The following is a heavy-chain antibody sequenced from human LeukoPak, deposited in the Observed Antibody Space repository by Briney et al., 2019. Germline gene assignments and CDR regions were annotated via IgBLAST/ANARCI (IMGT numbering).Heavy chain of an antibody. CDR2: INHSGST. CDR3: ARGSYYDFWSGYYTGHRFDY. Sequence: SETLSLTCAVYGGSFSGYYWSWIRQPPGKGLEWIGEINHSGSTNYNPSLKSRVTISVDASKNQFSLKLSSVTAADTAVYYCARGSYYDFWSGYYTGHRFDYWGQGTLVTVSS. J-gene: IGHJ4*02. D-gene: IGHD3-3*01. V-gene: IGHV4-34*01. CDR1: GGSFSGYY.